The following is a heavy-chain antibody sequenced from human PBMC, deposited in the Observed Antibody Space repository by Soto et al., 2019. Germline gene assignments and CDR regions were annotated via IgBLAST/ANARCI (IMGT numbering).Heavy chain of an antibody. J-gene: IGHJ5*02. CDR1: GYSITAGGYY. CDR2: FYSSGSV. D-gene: IGHD6-19*01. CDR3: ARMYSSGFGWLHP. Sequence: PSETLSLTCFVSGYSITAGGYYWSWIRHHPGKGLEWIGSFYSSGSVIYNPSLRSRVSISGDTSSNQFSMSLTSVTAADTARYYCARMYSSGFGWLHPWGQGTLVTVP. V-gene: IGHV4-31*03.